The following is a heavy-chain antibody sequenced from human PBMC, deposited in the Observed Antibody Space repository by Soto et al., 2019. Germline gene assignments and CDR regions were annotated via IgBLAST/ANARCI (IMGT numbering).Heavy chain of an antibody. Sequence: AGALRNSWSGSGTGVPPPSFSLTLVRQAPGKGLERVSAISGLDDTTYYSDSVKGRFTISRDNSKKTLFLQMNSLRAEDTAVYFCAISPGHDYAFYFDSWGQGSSVTVSS. CDR1: GVPPPSFS. CDR2: ISGLDDTT. J-gene: IGHJ4*02. V-gene: IGHV3-23*01. CDR3: AISPGHDYAFYFDS. D-gene: IGHD3-16*01.